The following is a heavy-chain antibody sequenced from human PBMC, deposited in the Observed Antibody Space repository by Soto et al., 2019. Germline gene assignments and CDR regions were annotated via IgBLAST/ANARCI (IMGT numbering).Heavy chain of an antibody. CDR1: GFTFSRYW. CDR2: IKQDGTEK. D-gene: IGHD5-18*01. Sequence: GGSLRLSCAASGFTFSRYWMNWVRQAPGKGLEWVANIKQDGTEKNYVDSVKGRFTISRDNARNSLYLQMDSLRAEDTAVYFCARGDTPMITGTDSFDIWGQGTMVTVSS. V-gene: IGHV3-7*01. J-gene: IGHJ3*02. CDR3: ARGDTPMITGTDSFDI.